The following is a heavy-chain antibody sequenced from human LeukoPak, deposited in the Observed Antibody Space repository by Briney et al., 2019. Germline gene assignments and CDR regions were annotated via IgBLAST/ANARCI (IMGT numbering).Heavy chain of an antibody. CDR2: IHYSGSA. CDR1: GGSISSTTSY. D-gene: IGHD5-18*01. V-gene: IGHV4-61*01. Sequence: PSETLSLTCAVSGGSISSTTSYWSWIRQPPGKGLEWIGYIHYSGSANYNPSLKSRVTISVDTSKNQFSLKLNSVTAADTAVYYCARTWIHLWFFDYWGQGTLVTVSS. J-gene: IGHJ4*02. CDR3: ARTWIHLWFFDY.